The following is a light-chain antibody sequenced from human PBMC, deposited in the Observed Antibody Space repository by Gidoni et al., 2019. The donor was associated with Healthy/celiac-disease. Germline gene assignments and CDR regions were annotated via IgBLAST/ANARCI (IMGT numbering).Light chain of an antibody. CDR2: DAS. V-gene: IGKV3-11*01. CDR1: QSVSSY. CDR3: QQRSNWPPGLT. Sequence: EIVLTQSPATLSLSPGERATLSCRASQSVSSYLAWYQQKPGQAPRLLIYDASNRATGIPARFSGSWSVTDFTLTISSLDPEDFAVYYCQQRSNWPPGLTFGGGTKVEIK. J-gene: IGKJ4*01.